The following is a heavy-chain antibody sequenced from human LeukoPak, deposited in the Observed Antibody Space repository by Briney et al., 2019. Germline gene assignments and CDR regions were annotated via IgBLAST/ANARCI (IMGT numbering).Heavy chain of an antibody. J-gene: IGHJ5*02. CDR3: ARHVGYSSGWSPNWFDP. Sequence: SQTLSLTCAISGDTVSNKRSAWDWIRQSPSRGLEWLGRTYYRSKWYNDYAVSVKSRITINPDTSKNQFSLKLSSVTAADTAVYYCARHVGYSSGWSPNWFDPWGQGTLVTVSS. V-gene: IGHV6-1*01. CDR2: TYYRSKWYN. D-gene: IGHD6-19*01. CDR1: GDTVSNKRSA.